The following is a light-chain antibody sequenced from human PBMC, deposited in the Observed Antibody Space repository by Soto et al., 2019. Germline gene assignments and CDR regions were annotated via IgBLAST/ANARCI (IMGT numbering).Light chain of an antibody. J-gene: IGKJ5*01. Sequence: EIVLTQSPATLSVSPGERVTVSCRASQSVDINLAWYQQKPGQAPRLLIYGASTRATDVPARFSGSGSGTEFTLTISSLQSEDFAVYYCQQYNNWPETFGQGTRLEI. CDR3: QQYNNWPET. CDR2: GAS. CDR1: QSVDIN. V-gene: IGKV3-15*01.